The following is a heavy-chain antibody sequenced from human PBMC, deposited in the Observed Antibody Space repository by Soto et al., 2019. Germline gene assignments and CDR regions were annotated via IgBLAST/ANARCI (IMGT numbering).Heavy chain of an antibody. V-gene: IGHV1-8*01. D-gene: IGHD3-10*01. CDR1: GYTFTSYD. CDR3: AREVRSGVFVI. Sequence: QVQLVQSGAEVKKPGASVKVSCKASGYTFTSYDINWVRQATGQGPEWMGWMNTNSINTVYAQKFQVRVTMTRNTSISTAYMELSSLRSEDTAVYYCAREVRSGVFVIWGQGTMVTVSS. J-gene: IGHJ3*02. CDR2: MNTNSINT.